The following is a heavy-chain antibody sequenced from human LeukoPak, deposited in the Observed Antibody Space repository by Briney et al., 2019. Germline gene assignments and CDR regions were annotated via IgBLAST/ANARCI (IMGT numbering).Heavy chain of an antibody. J-gene: IGHJ4*02. CDR3: AKARILVGAVEYYFDY. V-gene: IGHV3-43*02. CDR1: GFTFVDYA. Sequence: GGSLRLSCAAPGFTFVDYAMHWVRKAQGKGLEWVSLISGDGGSTYYADSVKGRFTISRDNSKNTLYLQMNSLRAEDTAVYYCAKARILVGAVEYYFDYWGQGTLVTVSS. D-gene: IGHD1-26*01. CDR2: ISGDGGST.